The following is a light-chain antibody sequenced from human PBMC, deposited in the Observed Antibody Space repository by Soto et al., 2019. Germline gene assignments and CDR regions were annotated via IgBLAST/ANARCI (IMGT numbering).Light chain of an antibody. Sequence: QSVLTQPASVSGSPGQSITISCTGASRDVGAYNYVSWYQQHPGKAPTLVIFEVSNRPSGVSDRFSGSKSGKTASLTISGLHAEDEAEYYCSSYTTTSTPFVFGTGTKVTVL. J-gene: IGLJ1*01. CDR1: SRDVGAYNY. CDR3: SSYTTTSTPFV. CDR2: EVS. V-gene: IGLV2-14*01.